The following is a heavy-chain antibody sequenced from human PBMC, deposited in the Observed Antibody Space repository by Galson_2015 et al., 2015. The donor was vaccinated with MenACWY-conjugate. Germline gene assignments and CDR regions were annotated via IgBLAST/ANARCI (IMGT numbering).Heavy chain of an antibody. CDR3: ARDWGSNEYDILTGYHPTQSDY. CDR1: GFTFSSYW. CDR2: IKQDGSEK. V-gene: IGHV3-7*03. Sequence: SLRLSCAASGFTFSSYWMSWVRQAPGKGLEWVANIKQDGSEKYYVDSVKGRFTISRDNAKNSLYLQMNSLRAEDTAVYYCARDWGSNEYDILTGYHPTQSDYWGQGTLVTVSS. D-gene: IGHD3-9*01. J-gene: IGHJ4*02.